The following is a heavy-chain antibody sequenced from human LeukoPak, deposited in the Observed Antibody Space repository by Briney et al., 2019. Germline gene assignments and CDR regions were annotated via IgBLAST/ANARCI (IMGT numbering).Heavy chain of an antibody. Sequence: SVKVSCKASGGTFSSYAISWVRQAPGQGLEWMGGIIPIFGTANYAQKFQDRVTITTDESTSTAYMELSSLRSEDTAVYYCARQAPAPNKSPQRYYYYYMDVWGKGTTVTVSS. CDR3: ARQAPAPNKSPQRYYYYYMDV. CDR1: GGTFSSYA. CDR2: IIPIFGTA. V-gene: IGHV1-69*05. J-gene: IGHJ6*03. D-gene: IGHD1/OR15-1a*01.